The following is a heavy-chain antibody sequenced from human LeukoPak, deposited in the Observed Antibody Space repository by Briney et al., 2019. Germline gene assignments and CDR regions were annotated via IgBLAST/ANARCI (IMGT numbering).Heavy chain of an antibody. CDR3: ARRSSDYYFDY. CDR1: GGSFSGYY. V-gene: IGHV4-34*01. J-gene: IGHJ4*02. CDR2: INHSGST. D-gene: IGHD3-22*01. Sequence: SETLSLTCAVYGGSFSGYYWSWIRQPPGKGLEWIGEINHSGSTNYNPSLKSRVTISIDTSKKQFSLRLTSVTAADTAMYYCARRSSDYYFDYWGQGTLVTVSS.